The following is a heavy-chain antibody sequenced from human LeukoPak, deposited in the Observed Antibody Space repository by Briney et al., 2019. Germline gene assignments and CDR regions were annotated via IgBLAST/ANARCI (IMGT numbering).Heavy chain of an antibody. Sequence: ASVKVSCKASGYTFTSYDINWVRQATGQGLEWMGWISAYNGNTNYAQKLQGRVTMTTDTSTSTAYMELRSLRSDDTAVYYCALDDSSGYDAFDIWGQGTMVTVSS. J-gene: IGHJ3*02. CDR1: GYTFTSYD. D-gene: IGHD3-22*01. CDR3: ALDDSSGYDAFDI. CDR2: ISAYNGNT. V-gene: IGHV1-18*01.